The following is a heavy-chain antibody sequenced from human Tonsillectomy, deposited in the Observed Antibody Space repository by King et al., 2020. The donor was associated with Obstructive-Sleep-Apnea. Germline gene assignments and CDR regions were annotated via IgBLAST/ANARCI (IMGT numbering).Heavy chain of an antibody. CDR2: IRSKTDGGTT. CDR1: GFNFGDHA. CDR3: TRAVQGHYYGSSMQYFGMDV. J-gene: IGHJ6*02. V-gene: IGHV3-49*03. Sequence: AQLVQSGGGLVQPGRSLRLSCKGSGFNFGDHALNWFRQAPGKGLEWVSFIRSKTDGGTTDYAASVKGRFSISRDDSKSIAHLQMNSLKTEDTAVYYCTRAVQGHYYGSSMQYFGMDVWGQGTTVTVSS. D-gene: IGHD3-10*01.